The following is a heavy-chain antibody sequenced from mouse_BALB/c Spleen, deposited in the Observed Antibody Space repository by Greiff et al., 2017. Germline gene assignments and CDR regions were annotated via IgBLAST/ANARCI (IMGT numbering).Heavy chain of an antibody. D-gene: IGHD1-1*01. J-gene: IGHJ3*01. CDR2: ISDGGSYT. Sequence: EVQRVESGGGLVKPGGSLKLSCAASGFTFSDYYMYWVRQTPEKRLEWVATISDGGSYTYYPDSVKGRFTISRDNAKNNLYLQMSSLKSEDTAMYYCARDKGGYYYGSKALFAYWGQGTLVTVSA. CDR3: ARDKGGYYYGSKALFAY. V-gene: IGHV5-4*02. CDR1: GFTFSDYY.